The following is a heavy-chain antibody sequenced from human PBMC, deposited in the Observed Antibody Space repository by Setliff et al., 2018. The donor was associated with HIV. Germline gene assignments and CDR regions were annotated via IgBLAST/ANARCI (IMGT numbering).Heavy chain of an antibody. V-gene: IGHV1-2*06. J-gene: IGHJ2*01. CDR1: GYTFTSHY. D-gene: IGHD3-9*01. Sequence: ASVKVSCKASGYTFTSHYLYWMRQAPGQGLEWMGRINPDSGDTNYAQTSQRRVTLTRDTSITTAFMELSRLSSDDTALYYCARGHYDILTGYFFDLWGRGTLVTVSS. CDR2: INPDSGDT. CDR3: ARGHYDILTGYFFDL.